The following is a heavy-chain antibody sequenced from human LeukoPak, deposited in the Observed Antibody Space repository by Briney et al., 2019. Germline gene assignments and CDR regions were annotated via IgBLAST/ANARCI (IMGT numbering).Heavy chain of an antibody. J-gene: IGHJ4*02. Sequence: SETLSHTCTVSGGSISSSSYYWGWIRQPPGKGLEWIGSIYYSGSTYYNPSLKSRVTISVDTSKNQFSLKLSSVTAADTAVYYCARHTSAAGTGYWGQGTLVTVSP. CDR1: GGSISSSSYY. CDR3: ARHTSAAGTGY. V-gene: IGHV4-39*01. CDR2: IYYSGST. D-gene: IGHD6-13*01.